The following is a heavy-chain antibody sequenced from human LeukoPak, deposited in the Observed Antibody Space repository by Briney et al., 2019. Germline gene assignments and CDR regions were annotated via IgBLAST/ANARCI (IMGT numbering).Heavy chain of an antibody. CDR1: GFTSSSYA. CDR2: ISYDGSNK. Sequence: PGGSLRLSCAASGFTSSSYAMHWVRQAPGKGLEWVAVISYDGSNKYYADSVKGRFTISRDNSKNTLYLQMNSLRAEDTAVYYCARDRGAAAGYYFDYWGQGTLVTVSS. J-gene: IGHJ4*02. V-gene: IGHV3-30*04. CDR3: ARDRGAAAGYYFDY. D-gene: IGHD6-13*01.